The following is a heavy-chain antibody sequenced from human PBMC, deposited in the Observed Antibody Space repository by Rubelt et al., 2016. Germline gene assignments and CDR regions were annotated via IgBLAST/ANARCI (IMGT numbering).Heavy chain of an antibody. J-gene: IGHJ5*02. V-gene: IGHV3-74*01. Sequence: QVPGKGLVWVSRINSDGSSTSYVDSVKGRFTISRDNAKNTLYLQMNSLRDEDTAVYYCAKANNVDTAMMTWGQGTLVTVSS. CDR3: AKANNVDTAMMT. CDR2: INSDGSST. D-gene: IGHD5-18*01.